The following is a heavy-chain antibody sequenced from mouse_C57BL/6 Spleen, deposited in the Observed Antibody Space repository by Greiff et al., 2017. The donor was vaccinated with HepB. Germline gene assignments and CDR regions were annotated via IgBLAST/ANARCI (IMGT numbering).Heavy chain of an antibody. Sequence: EVRLVESGGGLVKPGGSLKLSCAASGFTFSSYTMSWVRQTPEKRLEWVATISGGGGNPYYPESVKGRFTITRDNAKNTLYLQMSSLRSEDTALYYCARQGGYDYDEAWFASWGQGTLVTVSA. CDR2: ISGGGGNP. CDR3: ARQGGYDYDEAWFAS. D-gene: IGHD2-4*01. J-gene: IGHJ3*01. V-gene: IGHV5-9*01. CDR1: GFTFSSYT.